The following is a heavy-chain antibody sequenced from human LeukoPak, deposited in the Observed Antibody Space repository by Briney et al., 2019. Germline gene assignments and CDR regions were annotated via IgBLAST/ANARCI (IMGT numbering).Heavy chain of an antibody. V-gene: IGHV1-2*04. CDR2: INPNSGGT. CDR3: ARDSDGYNQDDAFDI. D-gene: IGHD5-24*01. J-gene: IGHJ3*02. CDR1: GYTFTGYY. Sequence: VASVKVSCKASGYTFTGYYMHWVRQAPGQGLEWMGWINPNSGGTNYAQKFQGWVTMTRDTSISTAYMELSRLRSDDTAMYYCARDSDGYNQDDAFDIWGQGTMVTVSS.